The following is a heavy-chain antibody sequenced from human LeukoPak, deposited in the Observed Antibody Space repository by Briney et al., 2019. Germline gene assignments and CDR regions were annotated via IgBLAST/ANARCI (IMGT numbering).Heavy chain of an antibody. CDR1: GGSISSYY. D-gene: IGHD4-17*01. CDR2: IYYSGST. J-gene: IGHJ4*02. Sequence: PSETLSLTCTVSGGSISSYYWSWIRQPPGKGLEWIGYIYYSGSTNYNPSLKSRVTISVDTSKNQFSLKLSSVTAADSAVYYCARTRGDYTIDYWGQGTLVTVSS. CDR3: ARTRGDYTIDY. V-gene: IGHV4-59*01.